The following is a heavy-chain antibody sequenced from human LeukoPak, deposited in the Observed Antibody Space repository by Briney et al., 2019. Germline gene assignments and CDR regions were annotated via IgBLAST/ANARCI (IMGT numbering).Heavy chain of an antibody. J-gene: IGHJ6*02. CDR3: TRRVGDSYFYGMDV. CDR2: IRSKAYSYAT. CDR1: GFTFSASP. Sequence: GGSLRLSCAASGFTFSASPIHWVRQASGKGLEWVGRIRSKAYSYATAYAESVKGRFTISRDDSENTAHLQMNSLKTEDTAVYYCTRRVGDSYFYGMDVWGQGTPVTVSS. D-gene: IGHD5/OR15-5a*01. V-gene: IGHV3-73*01.